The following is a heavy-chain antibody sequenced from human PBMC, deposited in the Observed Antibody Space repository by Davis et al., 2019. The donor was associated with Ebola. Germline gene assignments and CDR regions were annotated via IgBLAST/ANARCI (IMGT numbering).Heavy chain of an antibody. CDR3: TTPGGKERGYDVFDI. D-gene: IGHD3-16*01. CDR1: GYTFTNYY. Sequence: ASVKVSCQASGYTFTNYYMHWVRQAPGQGLEWMGMINPNDGRTIYAQKFQGRVTVTRDTSTTTVYMDLSSLKSEDTALYYCTTPGGKERGYDVFDIWGQGTMVTVSS. V-gene: IGHV1-46*03. CDR2: INPNDGRT. J-gene: IGHJ3*02.